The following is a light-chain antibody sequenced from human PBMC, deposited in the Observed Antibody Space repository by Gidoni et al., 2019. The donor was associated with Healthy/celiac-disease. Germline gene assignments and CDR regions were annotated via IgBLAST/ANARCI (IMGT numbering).Light chain of an antibody. V-gene: IGLV2-14*01. CDR1: SSDVGGYNY. J-gene: IGLJ2*01. CDR3: SSYTSSSTIERDVV. CDR2: EVS. Sequence: QSALTQPASVSGSPGHSITISCTGTSSDVGGYNYVSWYQQHPGKAAKLMIYEVSNRPSGVSNRFSGSKSGNTASLTISGLQAEDEADYYCSSYTSSSTIERDVVFGGGTKLTVL.